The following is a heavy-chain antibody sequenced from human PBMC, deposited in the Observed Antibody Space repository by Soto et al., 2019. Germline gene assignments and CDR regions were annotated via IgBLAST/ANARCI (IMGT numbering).Heavy chain of an antibody. CDR1: GGTFSSYA. CDR2: IIPIFGTA. J-gene: IGHJ5*02. D-gene: IGHD3-3*01. V-gene: IGHV1-69*12. CDR3: ASKGPNDCWSGYSWFDP. Sequence: QVQLVQSGAEVKKPGSSVKVSCKASGGTFSSYAISWVRQAPGQGLEWMGGIIPIFGTANYAQKFQGRVTNTADESTSTAYMDLSSLRSEDTAVYYCASKGPNDCWSGYSWFDPWGQGTLVTVSS.